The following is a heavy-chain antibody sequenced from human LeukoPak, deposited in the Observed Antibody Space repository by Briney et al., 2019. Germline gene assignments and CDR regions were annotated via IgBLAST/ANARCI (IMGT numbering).Heavy chain of an antibody. CDR2: ISYDGSNK. D-gene: IGHD2-2*02. J-gene: IGHJ6*02. Sequence: PGGSLRLSCAASGFTFSRYGMHWVRQAPGKGLEWVAGISYDGSNKYYGDSVKGRFTISRDNSKNTLDLQMNSLRVEDTAVHYCAKDFSGCSSSSCYSAYNGMDVWGQGTTVIVSS. CDR1: GFTFSRYG. CDR3: AKDFSGCSSSSCYSAYNGMDV. V-gene: IGHV3-30*18.